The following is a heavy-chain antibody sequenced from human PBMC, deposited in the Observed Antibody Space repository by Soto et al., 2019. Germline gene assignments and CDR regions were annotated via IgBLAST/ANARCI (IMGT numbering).Heavy chain of an antibody. D-gene: IGHD3-10*01. CDR1: GGSFSGYY. Sequence: SETLSLTCAVYGGSFSGYYWTWIRQPPGTGLEWIGEINHSGSTNYNPSLKSRVTISVDTSKNQFSLKLSSVTAADTAVYYCARNRLLWFGDENYGMDVWGQGTTVT. J-gene: IGHJ6*02. CDR2: INHSGST. CDR3: ARNRLLWFGDENYGMDV. V-gene: IGHV4-34*01.